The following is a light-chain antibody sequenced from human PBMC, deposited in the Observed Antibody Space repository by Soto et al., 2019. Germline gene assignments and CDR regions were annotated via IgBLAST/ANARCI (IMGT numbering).Light chain of an antibody. Sequence: DVRMTQSPSSLSASVGDSLTLTCLASQTGTSYLNWDQQKPGKAPKLLIYAASTLQSGVPSRFSGSGSGTEFTLTIISLQPEDFATYYCQQSYRFPKTFGRGTKV. V-gene: IGKV1-39*01. CDR3: QQSYRFPKT. CDR1: QTGTSY. J-gene: IGKJ1*01. CDR2: AAS.